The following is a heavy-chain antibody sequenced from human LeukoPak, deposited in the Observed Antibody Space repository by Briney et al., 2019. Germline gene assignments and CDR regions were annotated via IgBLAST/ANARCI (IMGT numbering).Heavy chain of an antibody. D-gene: IGHD4-17*01. Sequence: GGSLRLSCAASGFTFSSYWMSWVRQAPGKGLEWVANIKQDGSVKYYVDSVKGRFTISRDNAKNSLYLQMNSLRAEDTAVYYCAREGSYGDWGQGFDYWGQGTLVTVSS. CDR1: GFTFSSYW. CDR3: AREGSYGDWGQGFDY. CDR2: IKQDGSVK. J-gene: IGHJ4*02. V-gene: IGHV3-7*01.